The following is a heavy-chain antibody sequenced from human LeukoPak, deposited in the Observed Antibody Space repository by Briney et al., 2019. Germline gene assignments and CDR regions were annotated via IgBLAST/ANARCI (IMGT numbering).Heavy chain of an antibody. CDR3: ARELGNHRDY. D-gene: IGHD1-14*01. J-gene: IGHJ4*02. CDR2: IYTSGST. Sequence: PSQTLSLTCTVSGGSISSGSYYWSWIRQPAGKGLEWIGRIYTSGSTNYNPSLKSRVTISVDTSKNQFSLKLSSVTAADTAVYYCARELGNHRDYWGQGTLVTVSS. CDR1: GGSISSGSYY. V-gene: IGHV4-61*02.